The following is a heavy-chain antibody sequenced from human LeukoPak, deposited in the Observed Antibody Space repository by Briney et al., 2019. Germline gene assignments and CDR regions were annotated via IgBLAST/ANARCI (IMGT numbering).Heavy chain of an antibody. CDR3: ARDGNSYYDILTGLFDY. CDR1: GYTFTGYY. J-gene: IGHJ4*02. D-gene: IGHD3-9*01. Sequence: GASVKVSCKASGYTFTGYYMHWVRQAPGQGLEWMGIINPSGGSTSYAQKFQGRVTMTRDTSTSTVYMELSSLRSEDTAVYYCARDGNSYYDILTGLFDYWGQGTLVTVSS. CDR2: INPSGGST. V-gene: IGHV1-46*01.